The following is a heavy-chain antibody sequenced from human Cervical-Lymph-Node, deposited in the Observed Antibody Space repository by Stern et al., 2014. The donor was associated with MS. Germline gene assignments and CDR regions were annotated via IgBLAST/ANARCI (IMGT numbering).Heavy chain of an antibody. J-gene: IGHJ5*02. CDR1: GGTFSKFP. CDR2: IFPVCGTP. V-gene: IGHV1-69*01. CDR3: ALSSETSDRWYSLGYDL. D-gene: IGHD6-13*01. Sequence: VQLVESGAEVTKPGSSVKVSCQASGGTFSKFPSSWVRQAPGQGLEWMGWIFPVCGTPTYAQEFRGRVTITADVSTSTVYMELSSLRSDDTAVYYCALSSETSDRWYSLGYDLWGQGTLVTVSS.